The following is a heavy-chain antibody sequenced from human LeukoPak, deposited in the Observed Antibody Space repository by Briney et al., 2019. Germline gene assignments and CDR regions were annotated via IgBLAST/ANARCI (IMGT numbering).Heavy chain of an antibody. CDR1: GFIFSSYG. J-gene: IGHJ4*02. Sequence: GRSLRLSCAASGFIFSSYGMHWVRQAPGKGLEWVAAIWYDGSNKYYADSVKGRFTISRDNSKNTLYLQMNSLRAEDTAVYYCAKGDDSSGYYGHYDYWGQGTLVTVSS. CDR3: AKGDDSSGYYGHYDY. CDR2: IWYDGSNK. V-gene: IGHV3-33*06. D-gene: IGHD3-22*01.